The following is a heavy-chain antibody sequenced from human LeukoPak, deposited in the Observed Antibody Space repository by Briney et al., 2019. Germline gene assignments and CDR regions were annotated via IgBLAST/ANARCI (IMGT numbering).Heavy chain of an antibody. CDR2: ISYDGSNK. Sequence: GGSLRLSCAASGFTFSSYGMHWVRQAPGKGLEWVAVISYDGSNKYYADSVKGRFTISRDNSKNTLYLQMNSLRAEDTAVYYCAKDAAKWFGDSYYYYNGMDVWGKGTTVTVSS. CDR1: GFTFSSYG. D-gene: IGHD3-10*01. V-gene: IGHV3-30*18. CDR3: AKDAAKWFGDSYYYYNGMDV. J-gene: IGHJ6*04.